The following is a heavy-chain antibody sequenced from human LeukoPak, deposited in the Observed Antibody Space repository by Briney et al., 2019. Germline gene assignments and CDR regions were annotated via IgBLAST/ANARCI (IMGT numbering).Heavy chain of an antibody. Sequence: SQTLSLTCTVSGGSISSGGYYWSWIRQHPGKGLEWIGYTYYSGSTYYNPSLKSRVTISVDTSKNQFSLKLSSVTAADTAVYYCARDTGSGSGSYFGYWGQGTLVTVSS. D-gene: IGHD3-10*01. J-gene: IGHJ4*02. CDR1: GGSISSGGYY. CDR2: TYYSGST. CDR3: ARDTGSGSGSYFGY. V-gene: IGHV4-31*03.